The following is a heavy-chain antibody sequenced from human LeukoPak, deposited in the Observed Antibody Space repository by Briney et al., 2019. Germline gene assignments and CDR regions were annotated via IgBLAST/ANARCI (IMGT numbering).Heavy chain of an antibody. Sequence: SVKVSCKASGGTFSSYAISWVRQAPGQGLEWMGGIIPTFSTANYAQKFQGRVTITADESTSTAYMELSSLRSEDTAVYYCARGSGGPRYFDWLLSYWGQGTLVTVSS. D-gene: IGHD3-9*01. CDR3: ARGSGGPRYFDWLLSY. CDR2: IIPTFSTA. V-gene: IGHV1-69*13. J-gene: IGHJ4*02. CDR1: GGTFSSYA.